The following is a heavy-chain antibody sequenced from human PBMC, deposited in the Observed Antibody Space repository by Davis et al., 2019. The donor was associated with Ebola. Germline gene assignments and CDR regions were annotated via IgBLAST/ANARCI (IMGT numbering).Heavy chain of an antibody. V-gene: IGHV4-59*12. D-gene: IGHD3-10*01. CDR2: IYYSGST. J-gene: IGHJ6*02. CDR1: GGSISSYY. CDR3: ARKPYYYGSGSYYYYYGMDV. Sequence: MPSETLSLTCTVSGGSISSYYWSWIRQPPGKGLEWIGYIYYSGSTNYNPSLKSRVTISVDPSKNQFSLKLSSVTAADTAVYYCARKPYYYGSGSYYYYYGMDVWGQGTTVTVSS.